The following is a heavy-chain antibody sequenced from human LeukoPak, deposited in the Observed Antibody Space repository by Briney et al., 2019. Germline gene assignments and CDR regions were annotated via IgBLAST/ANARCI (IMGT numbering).Heavy chain of an antibody. J-gene: IGHJ1*01. CDR2: ISSSSSTI. CDR1: GFTFSSYS. CDR3: ARDAYCGGDCWPHFQH. D-gene: IGHD2-21*02. V-gene: IGHV3-48*01. Sequence: QPGGSLRLSCAASGFTFSSYSMNWVRQAPGKGLEWVSYISSSSSTIYYADSVKGRFTISRDNAKNSLYLQMNSLRAEDTAVYYCARDAYCGGDCWPHFQHWGQGTLVTVSS.